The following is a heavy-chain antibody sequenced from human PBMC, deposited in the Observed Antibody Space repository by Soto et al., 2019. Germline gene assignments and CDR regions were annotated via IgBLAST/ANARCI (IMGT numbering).Heavy chain of an antibody. CDR3: ARHDGIAVAGTVDY. D-gene: IGHD6-19*01. CDR1: GGSISSYY. J-gene: IGHJ4*02. V-gene: IGHV4-59*08. Sequence: QVQLQESGPGLVKPSETLSLTCTVSGGSISSYYWSWLRQPPGKGLEWIGYIYYSGSTNYNPSLKSRVTISVDTSKNQFSLKLSSVTAADTAVYYCARHDGIAVAGTVDYWGQGTLVTVSS. CDR2: IYYSGST.